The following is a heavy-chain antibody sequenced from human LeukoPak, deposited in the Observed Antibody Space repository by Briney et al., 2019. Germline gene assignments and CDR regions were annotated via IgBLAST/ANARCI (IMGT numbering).Heavy chain of an antibody. Sequence: GSSVKVSCKASGGTFSSYAISWVRQAPGDGLEWMGGIIPLFGTANYAQNFQGRVTNTANESTSTAYMELSSLGSEDTAVYYCAYCGGDCYSDIWFDPWGQGTLVTVSS. CDR3: AYCGGDCYSDIWFDP. V-gene: IGHV1-69*01. D-gene: IGHD2-21*02. CDR1: GGTFSSYA. CDR2: IIPLFGTA. J-gene: IGHJ5*02.